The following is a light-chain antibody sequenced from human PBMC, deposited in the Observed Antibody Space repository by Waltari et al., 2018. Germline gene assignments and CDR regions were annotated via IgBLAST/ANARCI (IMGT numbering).Light chain of an antibody. CDR3: NSRESSDNHLV. J-gene: IGLJ1*01. CDR2: GKN. CDR1: SLRNYY. V-gene: IGLV3-19*01. Sequence: AVSVALGQTVRITCQGDSLRNYYVSWYQQKPRQAPVLVISGKNNPPSGIPDRFSCSSSGNTAFLTITGAQAEDEADYYCNSRESSDNHLVFGTGTKVTVL.